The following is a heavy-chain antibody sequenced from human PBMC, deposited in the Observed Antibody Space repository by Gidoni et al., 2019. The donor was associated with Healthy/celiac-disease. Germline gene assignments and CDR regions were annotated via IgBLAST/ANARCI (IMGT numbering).Heavy chain of an antibody. V-gene: IGHV3-15*01. CDR2: IKSKTDGGTT. J-gene: IGHJ4*02. D-gene: IGHD4-17*01. CDR3: TTDVPDYGGNRVN. Sequence: VGRIKSKTDGGTTDYAAPVKGRFTISRDDSENTLYLQMNSLKTEDTAVYYCTTDVPDYGGNRVNWGQGTLVTVSS.